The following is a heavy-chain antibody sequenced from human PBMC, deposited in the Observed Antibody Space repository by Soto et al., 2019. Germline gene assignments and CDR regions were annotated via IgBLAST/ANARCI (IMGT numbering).Heavy chain of an antibody. D-gene: IGHD2-2*01. CDR1: GFSFSSYA. V-gene: IGHV3-48*02. CDR3: ARVYVVPSSTGYFDL. Sequence: VGSLRLSCAASGFSFSSYAMNWVRQAPGQGLEWLSFITSDGATKYYADSVRGRFTISRDTVRSTLDLQMNSLRDEDTAVYYCARVYVVPSSTGYFDLWGRGTLVTVSS. CDR2: ITSDGATK. J-gene: IGHJ2*01.